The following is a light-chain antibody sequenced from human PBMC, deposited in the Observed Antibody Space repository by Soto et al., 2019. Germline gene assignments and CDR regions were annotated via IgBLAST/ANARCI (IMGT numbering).Light chain of an antibody. V-gene: IGLV1-44*01. CDR1: SSNIGSNT. Sequence: QSALTQPPSASGTPGQRVTISCSGSSSNIGSNTVNWYQQLPGTAPKLLIYSNNQRPSGVPDRFSGSKSGTSASLAISGLQSEDGADYYCAAWDDSLNGLVVFGGGTKLTVL. CDR3: AAWDDSLNGLVV. J-gene: IGLJ2*01. CDR2: SNN.